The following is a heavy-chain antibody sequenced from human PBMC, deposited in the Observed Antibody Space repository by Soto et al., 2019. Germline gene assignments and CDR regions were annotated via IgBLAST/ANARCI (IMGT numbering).Heavy chain of an antibody. CDR3: ARVGPELADSYYFDY. V-gene: IGHV6-1*01. J-gene: IGHJ4*02. CDR2: TYYRSKWYN. D-gene: IGHD6-6*01. CDR1: GDSVSSNSAA. Sequence: SQTLSLTCAISGDSVSSNSAAWNWIRQSPSRGLEWLGRTYYRSKWYNGYAVSVKSRITINPDTSKNQFSLQLNSVTPEDTAAYYCARVGPELADSYYFDYWGQGTLVTVSS.